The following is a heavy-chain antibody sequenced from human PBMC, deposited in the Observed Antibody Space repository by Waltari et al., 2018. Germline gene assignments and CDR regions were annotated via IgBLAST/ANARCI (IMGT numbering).Heavy chain of an antibody. V-gene: IGHV4-59*08. J-gene: IGHJ6*02. CDR3: ARQGVAAARRMDV. CDR2: IYHTGIT. D-gene: IGHD6-13*01. CDR1: DGSLSSYY. Sequence: QVQLQESGPGLVKPSETLSLNCTVSDGSLSSYYWSWIRQPPEKGLEWIGYIYHTGITNYSPSLKSRVTMSVDTSKNQFSLKLSSVTAADTAMYFCARQGVAAARRMDVWGQGTTVAVAS.